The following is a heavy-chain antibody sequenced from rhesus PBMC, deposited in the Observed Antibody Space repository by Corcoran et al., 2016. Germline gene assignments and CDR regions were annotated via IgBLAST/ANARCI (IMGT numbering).Heavy chain of an antibody. CDR2: IDGIGSST. D-gene: IGHD6-31*01. CDR1: GGSISDDYY. CDR3: ASEGYSSGLDF. V-gene: IGHV4-106*01. J-gene: IGHJ4*01. Sequence: QVQLQESGPGLVKPSETLSLTCAVSGGSISDDYYWSWIRPPPGQGLEWIGYIDGIGSSTNYNPSLKSRVTLSVDTSKNQLSLKLSSVTAADTAVYYCASEGYSSGLDFWGQGVLVTVSS.